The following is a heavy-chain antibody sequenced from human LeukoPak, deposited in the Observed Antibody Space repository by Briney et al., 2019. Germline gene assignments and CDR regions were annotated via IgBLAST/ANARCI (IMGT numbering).Heavy chain of an antibody. J-gene: IGHJ1*01. V-gene: IGHV1-69*13. CDR2: IIPIFGTA. Sequence: ASVKVSCNASGGTFSSYAISWVRQAPGQGLEWMGGIIPIFGTANYAQKFQGRVTITADESTSTAYMELSSLRSEDTAVYYCASASGTRGRSSSWDPAEYFQHWGQGTLVTVSS. CDR1: GGTFSSYA. CDR3: ASASGTRGRSSSWDPAEYFQH. D-gene: IGHD6-13*01.